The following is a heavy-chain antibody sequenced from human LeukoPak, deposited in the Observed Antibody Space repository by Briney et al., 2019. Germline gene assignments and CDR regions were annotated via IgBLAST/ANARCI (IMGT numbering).Heavy chain of an antibody. V-gene: IGHV3-15*01. Sequence: PGGSLRLSCAASGFTFSNAWMSWVRQAPGKGLEWVGRIKSKTDGGTTDYAAPVKGRFTISRDDSKNTLCLQMNSLKTEDTAVYYCTTDVAAAGLPLDYWGQGTLVTVSS. CDR1: GFTFSNAW. D-gene: IGHD6-13*01. CDR3: TTDVAAAGLPLDY. CDR2: IKSKTDGGTT. J-gene: IGHJ4*02.